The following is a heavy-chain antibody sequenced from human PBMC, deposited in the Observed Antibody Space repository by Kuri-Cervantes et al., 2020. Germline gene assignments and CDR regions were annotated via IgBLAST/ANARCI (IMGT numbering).Heavy chain of an antibody. V-gene: IGHV1-69*05. CDR1: GGTFSSYA. CDR3: ARGYYNFWSGYYYYMDV. D-gene: IGHD3-3*01. Sequence: PSVKVSCKASGGTFSSYAISWVRQAPGQGLEWMGGIIPIFGTANYAQKFQGRVTITTDESTSTAYMELSSLRSEDTAVYYCARGYYNFWSGYYYYMDVWGNGTTVTVSS. CDR2: IIPIFGTA. J-gene: IGHJ6*03.